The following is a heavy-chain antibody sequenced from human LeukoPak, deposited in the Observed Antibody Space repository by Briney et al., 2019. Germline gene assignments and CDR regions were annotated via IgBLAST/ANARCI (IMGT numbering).Heavy chain of an antibody. J-gene: IGHJ4*02. D-gene: IGHD6-19*01. CDR2: IYHSGST. CDR1: GYSISSGYY. V-gene: IGHV4-38-2*02. Sequence: SETLSLTCTVSGYSISSGYYWGWIRQPPEKGLEWIGSIYHSGSTNYNPSLKSRVTISVDTSKNQFSLKLSSVTAADTAVYYCARGLKYSSAVDYWGQGTLVTVSS. CDR3: ARGLKYSSAVDY.